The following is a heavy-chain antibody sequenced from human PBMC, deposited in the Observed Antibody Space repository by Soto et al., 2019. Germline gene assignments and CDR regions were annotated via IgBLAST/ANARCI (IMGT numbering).Heavy chain of an antibody. V-gene: IGHV3-30*18. CDR2: ISYDGSNK. CDR3: ANDTYYHDSSGYYVFDY. CDR1: GFTFTDYG. D-gene: IGHD3-22*01. Sequence: QVQLVESGGGVVQPGRSLRLSCADSGFTFTDYGMHWVRQAPGKGLEWVAVISYDGSNKNYADSVKGRFTISRDNSKNTLYLQMNSLRAEDTAVYYCANDTYYHDSSGYYVFDYWGQGTLVTVSS. J-gene: IGHJ4*02.